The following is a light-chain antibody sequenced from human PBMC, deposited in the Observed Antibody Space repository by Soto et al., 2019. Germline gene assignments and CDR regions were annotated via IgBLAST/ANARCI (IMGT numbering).Light chain of an antibody. J-gene: IGLJ2*01. V-gene: IGLV2-8*01. CDR1: SSDVGDYNY. Sequence: QSXLXXPPSXXXXXGXXVTISCTGTSSDVGDYNYVSWYQQHPGKAPKLMIYEVSRRPSGVPDRFSGSKFGNTASLTVSGLQAEDEADYYCSSYAGSNNLVFGGGTKLTVL. CDR3: SSYAGSNNLV. CDR2: EVS.